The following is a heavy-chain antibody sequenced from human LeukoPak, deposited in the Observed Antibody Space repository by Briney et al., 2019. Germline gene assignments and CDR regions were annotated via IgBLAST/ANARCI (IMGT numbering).Heavy chain of an antibody. Sequence: SQTLSLTCAVSGGSIGSGGYSWSWIRQPPGKGLEWIGYIYHSGSTYYNPSLKSRVTISVDRSKNQFSLKLSSVTAADTAVYYCATYGDYGRFDYWGQGTLVTVSS. CDR3: ATYGDYGRFDY. D-gene: IGHD4-17*01. CDR1: GGSIGSGGYS. V-gene: IGHV4-30-2*01. CDR2: IYHSGST. J-gene: IGHJ4*02.